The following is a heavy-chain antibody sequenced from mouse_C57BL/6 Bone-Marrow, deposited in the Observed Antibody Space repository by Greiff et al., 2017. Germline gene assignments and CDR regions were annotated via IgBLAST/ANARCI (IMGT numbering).Heavy chain of an antibody. J-gene: IGHJ2*01. Sequence: QVHVKQSGAELVKPGASVKMSCKASGYTFTSYWITWVKQRPGQGLEWIGDIYPGSGSTNYNEKFKSKATLTVDTSSSTAYMQLSSLTSEDSAVYYCANAYEKDYYFDYWGQGTTLTVSS. V-gene: IGHV1-55*01. D-gene: IGHD2-3*01. CDR3: ANAYEKDYYFDY. CDR1: GYTFTSYW. CDR2: IYPGSGST.